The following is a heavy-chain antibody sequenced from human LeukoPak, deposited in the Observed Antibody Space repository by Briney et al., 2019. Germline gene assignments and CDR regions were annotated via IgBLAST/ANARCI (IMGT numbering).Heavy chain of an antibody. V-gene: IGHV3-15*01. CDR2: IKSKTDGGAT. CDR1: GFTFSNAW. J-gene: IGHJ4*02. D-gene: IGHD3-22*01. Sequence: GGSLRLSCAASGFTFSNAWMSWVRQAPGKGLEWVGRIKSKTDGGATHYAAPVKGRFTISRDDSKNTLYLQMNSLKTEDTAVYYCTTEAYYYDSGAVKYFDYWGQGTLVTVSS. CDR3: TTEAYYYDSGAVKYFDY.